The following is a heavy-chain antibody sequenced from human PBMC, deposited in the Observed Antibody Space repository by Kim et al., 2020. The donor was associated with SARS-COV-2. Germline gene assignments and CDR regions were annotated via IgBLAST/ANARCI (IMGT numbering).Heavy chain of an antibody. CDR1: GGSFSGYY. V-gene: IGHV4-34*01. D-gene: IGHD3-3*01. Sequence: SETLSLTCAVYGGSFSGYYWSWIRQPPGKGLEWIGEINHSGSTNYNPSLKSRVTISVDTSKNQFSLKLSSVTAADTAVYYCARRRWLWSGHNDAFDIWG. J-gene: IGHJ3*02. CDR2: INHSGST. CDR3: ARRRWLWSGHNDAFDI.